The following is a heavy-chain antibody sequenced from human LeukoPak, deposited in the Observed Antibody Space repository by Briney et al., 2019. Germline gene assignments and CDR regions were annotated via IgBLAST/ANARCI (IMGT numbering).Heavy chain of an antibody. CDR3: AKAGLDRSGWYGGGFDY. J-gene: IGHJ4*02. CDR1: GFTFSSYG. D-gene: IGHD6-19*01. CDR2: ISYDGSNK. Sequence: GRSLRLSCAASGFTFSSYGMHWVRQAPGKGLEWVAVISYDGSNKYYADSVKGRFNISRDNSKNTLYLQMNSLRAEDTAVYYCAKAGLDRSGWYGGGFDYWGQGTLVTVSS. V-gene: IGHV3-30*18.